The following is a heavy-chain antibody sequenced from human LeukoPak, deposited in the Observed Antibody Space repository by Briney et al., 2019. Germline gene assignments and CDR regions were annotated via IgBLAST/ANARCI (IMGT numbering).Heavy chain of an antibody. CDR1: GFTFSSYT. CDR3: AKDGGLWVSAHWGDS. Sequence: GGSLRLSCTASGFTFSSYTMSWVRQAPGKGLKWVSTITTGGPNTYYADSAKGRFTVSRDDSKNTLYLQMNSLRAEDTAVYYCAKDGGLWVSAHWGDSWGRGTLVTVSS. D-gene: IGHD7-27*01. V-gene: IGHV3-23*01. CDR2: ITTGGPNT. J-gene: IGHJ4*02.